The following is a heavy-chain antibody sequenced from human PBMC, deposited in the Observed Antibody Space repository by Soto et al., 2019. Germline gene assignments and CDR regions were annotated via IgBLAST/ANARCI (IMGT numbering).Heavy chain of an antibody. CDR3: ARDRRVVTAAFDI. J-gene: IGHJ3*02. CDR2: ISAYNGNT. Sequence: APEEVSCKASGSNFTSYGISWVRQAPGQGLEWMGWISAYNGNTNYAQKLQVRVTMTTDTSTSTAYMELRSLRSDDTAVYYCARDRRVVTAAFDIWGQGTMVTVSS. D-gene: IGHD2-21*02. CDR1: GSNFTSYG. V-gene: IGHV1-18*04.